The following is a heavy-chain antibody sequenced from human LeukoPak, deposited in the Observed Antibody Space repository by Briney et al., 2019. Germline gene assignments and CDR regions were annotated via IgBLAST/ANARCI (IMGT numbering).Heavy chain of an antibody. D-gene: IGHD1-26*01. J-gene: IGHJ4*02. Sequence: QPGRSLRLSCAASGFTFDDYGIYWVRQAPGKGLEWVSGISWNSGSIGYADSVKGRFTISRDNAKNSLYLQMNSLRVEDTALYYCVTGSGRRAGGGYSDYWGQGTLVTVSS. CDR2: ISWNSGSI. CDR3: VTGSGRRAGGGYSDY. CDR1: GFTFDDYG. V-gene: IGHV3-9*01.